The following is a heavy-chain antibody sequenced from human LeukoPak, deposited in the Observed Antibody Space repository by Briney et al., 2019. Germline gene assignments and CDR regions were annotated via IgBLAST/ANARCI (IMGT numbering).Heavy chain of an antibody. V-gene: IGHV4-4*07. J-gene: IGHJ6*02. Sequence: PSETLSLTCTVSGGSISSYYWSWIRQPAGKGLEWIGRIYTSGSTNYNPSLKSRVTMSVDASKNQFSLKLSSVTAADTAVYYCARCPRIAAADYYYYGMDVWGQGTTVTASS. CDR3: ARCPRIAAADYYYYGMDV. CDR2: IYTSGST. D-gene: IGHD6-13*01. CDR1: GGSISSYY.